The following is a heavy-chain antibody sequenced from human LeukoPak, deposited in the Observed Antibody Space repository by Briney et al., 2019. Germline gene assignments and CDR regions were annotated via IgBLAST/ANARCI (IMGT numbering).Heavy chain of an antibody. J-gene: IGHJ3*02. Sequence: GGSLRLSCAASAITFSSYAMHWVRQAPGKGLEWVAVISYDGSNKYYADSVKGRFTISRDNSENTLYLQMNSLRAEDTAVYYCAKDIPQYSSSWYDDAFDIWGQGTMVTVSS. CDR2: ISYDGSNK. CDR3: AKDIPQYSSSWYDDAFDI. V-gene: IGHV3-30*04. D-gene: IGHD6-13*01. CDR1: AITFSSYA.